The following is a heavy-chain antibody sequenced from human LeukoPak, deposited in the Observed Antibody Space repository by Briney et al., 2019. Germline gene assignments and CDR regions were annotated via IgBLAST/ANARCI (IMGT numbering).Heavy chain of an antibody. V-gene: IGHV1-8*01. CDR1: GYTFTSYD. CDR3: ARGRHPRVIYYYYMDV. CDR2: MNPNSGNT. Sequence: GASVKVSCKASGYTFTSYDINWVRQATGQGLEWMGWMNPNSGNTGYAQKFQGRVTMTRNTSISTAYMELSSLRSEDTAVYYCARGRHPRVIYYYYMDVWGKGTTVTISS. J-gene: IGHJ6*03.